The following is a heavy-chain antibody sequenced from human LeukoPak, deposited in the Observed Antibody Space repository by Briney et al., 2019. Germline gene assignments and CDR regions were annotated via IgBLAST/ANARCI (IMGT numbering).Heavy chain of an antibody. V-gene: IGHV3-11*04. D-gene: IGHD7-27*01. Sequence: GGSLRLSCAASGFTFSDYYMSWIRQAPGKGLGWVSYISSSGSTIYYADSVKGRFTISRDNAKNSPYLQMNSLRAEDTAVYYCARELGNYYYYYMDVWGKGTTVTVSS. CDR1: GFTFSDYY. CDR3: ARELGNYYYYYMDV. CDR2: ISSSGSTI. J-gene: IGHJ6*03.